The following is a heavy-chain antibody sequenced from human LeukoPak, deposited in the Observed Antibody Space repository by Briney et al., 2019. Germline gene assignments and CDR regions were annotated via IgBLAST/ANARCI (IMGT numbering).Heavy chain of an antibody. J-gene: IGHJ4*02. D-gene: IGHD3-9*01. CDR2: IISKTDGGTT. CDR3: TTVYLTGEGNDY. CDR1: GFIFSNAW. Sequence: PGGSLRLSCAASGFIFSNAWMNWVRQAPGKGLEWVGRIISKTDGGTTDYAAPVKGRFIISRDDSKNTLYLQMNSLKTEDTALYYCTTVYLTGEGNDYWGQGTLVTVSS. V-gene: IGHV3-15*07.